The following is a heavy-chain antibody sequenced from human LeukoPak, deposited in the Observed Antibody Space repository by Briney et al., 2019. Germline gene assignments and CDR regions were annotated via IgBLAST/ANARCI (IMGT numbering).Heavy chain of an antibody. J-gene: IGHJ4*02. CDR1: GFTFSSYG. Sequence: GGSLRLSCAASGFTFSSYGMHWVRQAPGKGLEWVAFIRYDGSNKYYADPVKGRFTISRDNSKNTLCLQMNSLRAEDTAVYYCAKALALRFGPIDYWGQGTLVTVSS. D-gene: IGHD3-3*01. CDR3: AKALALRFGPIDY. V-gene: IGHV3-30*02. CDR2: IRYDGSNK.